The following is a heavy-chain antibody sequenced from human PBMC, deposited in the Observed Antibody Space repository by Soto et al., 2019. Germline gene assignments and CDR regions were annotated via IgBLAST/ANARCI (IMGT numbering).Heavy chain of an antibody. CDR1: GGSVPRGFFY. CDR3: ARERGVGYCSGGSCHGDWFDP. CDR2: INGSGST. V-gene: IGHV4-61*01. Sequence: TSGTLSLTCSVSGGSVPRGFFYWEWIRPPPGEGIEGVGVINGSGSTNYNPSLKSRVTISVDTSKNQFSLKLSSVTAADTAVYYCARERGVGYCSGGSCHGDWFDPWGQGTLVTVSS. D-gene: IGHD2-15*01. J-gene: IGHJ5*02.